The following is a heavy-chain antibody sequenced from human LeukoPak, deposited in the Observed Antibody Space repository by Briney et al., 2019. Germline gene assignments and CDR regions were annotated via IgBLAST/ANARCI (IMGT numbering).Heavy chain of an antibody. D-gene: IGHD5-18*01. Sequence: AASVKVSCKASGGTFSSYAISWVRQAPGQGLEWMGRIIPILGIANYAQKFQGRVTITADKSTSTAYMELSSLRSEDTAVYYCASGIQLPYYYYGMDVWGQGTTVTVSS. CDR3: ASGIQLPYYYYGMDV. CDR1: GGTFSSYA. J-gene: IGHJ6*02. V-gene: IGHV1-69*04. CDR2: IIPILGIA.